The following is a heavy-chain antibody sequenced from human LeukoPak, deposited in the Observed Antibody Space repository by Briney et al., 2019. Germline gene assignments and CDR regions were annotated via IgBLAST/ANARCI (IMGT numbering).Heavy chain of an antibody. Sequence: GGSLRLSCAASGFTFSSYGMHWVRQAPGKGLEWVAVISYDGSNKYYADSVKGRFTISRDNSKNTLYLQMNSLRAEDTAVYYCAKDLDIGAAGYYFDYWGQGTLVTVSS. CDR2: ISYDGSNK. CDR1: GFTFSSYG. CDR3: AKDLDIGAAGYYFDY. J-gene: IGHJ4*02. D-gene: IGHD6-13*01. V-gene: IGHV3-30*18.